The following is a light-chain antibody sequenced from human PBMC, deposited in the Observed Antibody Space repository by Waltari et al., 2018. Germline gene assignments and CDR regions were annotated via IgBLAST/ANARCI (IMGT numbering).Light chain of an antibody. CDR2: AAS. V-gene: IGKV3D-20*02. J-gene: IGKJ4*01. CDR3: QHRFNWPLT. CDR1: QSVSFNY. Sequence: EIVLTQFPGTLSLSPGERATLSCRASQSVSFNYLAWFQQKPGQPPRLLIYAASTRATGIPARFGGSGSGTDFTLTISSLEPEDSAVYYCQHRFNWPLTFGGGTKVEIK.